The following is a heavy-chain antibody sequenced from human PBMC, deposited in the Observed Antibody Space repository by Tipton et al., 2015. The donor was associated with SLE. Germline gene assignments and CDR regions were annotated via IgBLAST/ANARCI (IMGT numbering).Heavy chain of an antibody. CDR2: VYHTGST. CDR1: GGSINSVGHS. D-gene: IGHD3-10*01. Sequence: TLSLTCTVSGGSINSVGHSWSWIRRPPGKGLELVGYVYHTGSTYYNPSLKSRVTISVDTSKNQFSLKLSSVTAADTAVYYCAGTAGRSVKLWYFDLWGRGTLVTVSS. V-gene: IGHV4-30-2*01. J-gene: IGHJ2*01. CDR3: AGTAGRSVKLWYFDL.